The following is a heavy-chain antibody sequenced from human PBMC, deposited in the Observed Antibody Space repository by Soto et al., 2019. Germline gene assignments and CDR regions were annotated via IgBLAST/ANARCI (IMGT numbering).Heavy chain of an antibody. CDR3: ARGGVESYYDFWSGYLTAPFDY. D-gene: IGHD3-3*01. Sequence: ASVKVSCKASGYTFTSYGISWVRQAPGQGLEWMGWISAYNGNTNYAQKLQGRVTMTTDTSTSTAYMELRSLRSEDTAVYYCARGGVESYYDFWSGYLTAPFDYWGQGTLVTVPQ. CDR2: ISAYNGNT. J-gene: IGHJ4*02. V-gene: IGHV1-18*01. CDR1: GYTFTSYG.